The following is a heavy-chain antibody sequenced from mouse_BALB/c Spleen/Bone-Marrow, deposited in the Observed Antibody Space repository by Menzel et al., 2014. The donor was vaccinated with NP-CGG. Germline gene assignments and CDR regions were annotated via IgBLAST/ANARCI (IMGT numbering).Heavy chain of an antibody. V-gene: IGHV5-17*02. J-gene: IGHJ2*01. CDR2: ISSGSSTI. Sequence: EVNVVDSGGGLVQPGGSRKLSCAASGFTFSSFGMHWVRQAPEKGLEWVAYISSGSSTIYYADTVKGRFTISRDNPKNTLSLQMTSLRSEDTAMYYCASDYDYFDYWGQGTTLTVSS. CDR1: GFTFSSFG. D-gene: IGHD2-4*01. CDR3: ASDYDYFDY.